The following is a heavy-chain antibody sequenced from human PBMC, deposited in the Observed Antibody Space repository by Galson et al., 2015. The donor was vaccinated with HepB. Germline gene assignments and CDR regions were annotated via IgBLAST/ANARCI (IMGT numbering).Heavy chain of an antibody. CDR3: AKDPQYDIGVIAH. Sequence: SLRLSCAASGFTFSSYGMHWVRRAPGKGLEWVAVISPDGGNKFYADSVKGRFTISRDNSKNTLYLQMNSLRTEDTAVYYCAKDPQYDIGVIAHWGQGTLVTVSS. CDR1: GFTFSSYG. J-gene: IGHJ4*02. CDR2: ISPDGGNK. V-gene: IGHV3-30*18. D-gene: IGHD3-10*01.